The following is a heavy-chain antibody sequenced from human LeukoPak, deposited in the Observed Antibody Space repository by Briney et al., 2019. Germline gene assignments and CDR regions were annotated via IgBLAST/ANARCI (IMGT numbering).Heavy chain of an antibody. Sequence: GGSLRLSCAASGFTFSSYAMSWVRQAAGKGLEWVSAISGSGGSTYYADSVKGRFTISRDNSKNTLYLQMNSLRAEDTAVYYCAILPWGLDFDYWGQGTLVTVSS. CDR1: GFTFSSYA. J-gene: IGHJ4*02. D-gene: IGHD7-27*01. CDR2: ISGSGGST. V-gene: IGHV3-23*01. CDR3: AILPWGLDFDY.